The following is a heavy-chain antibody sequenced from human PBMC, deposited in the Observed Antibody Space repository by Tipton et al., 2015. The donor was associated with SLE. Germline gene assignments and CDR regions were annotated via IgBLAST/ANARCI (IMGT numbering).Heavy chain of an antibody. CDR2: ISWNSGSI. Sequence: SLRLSCAASGFTFDDYAMHWVRQAPGKGLEWVSGISWNSGSIGYADSVKGRFTISRDNAKNSLYLQMNSLRAEDTALYYCAKDNPLSSSRGPRITMIVVVTVFDYWGQGTLVTVSS. CDR3: AKDNPLSSSRGPRITMIVVVTVFDY. D-gene: IGHD3-22*01. J-gene: IGHJ4*02. V-gene: IGHV3-9*01. CDR1: GFTFDDYA.